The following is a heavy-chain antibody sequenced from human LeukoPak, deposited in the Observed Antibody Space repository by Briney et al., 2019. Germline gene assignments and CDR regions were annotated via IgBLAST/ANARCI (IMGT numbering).Heavy chain of an antibody. D-gene: IGHD6-13*01. J-gene: IGHJ3*02. CDR1: GGSISSYY. CDR3: ARSLYSSSWYIGAFDI. CDR2: IYTSGST. Sequence: SETLSLTCTVSGGSISSYYWSWIRQPAGKGLEWIGRIYTSGSTNYNPSLKSRVTMSVDTSKNQFSLKLSSVTAADTAVYYCARSLYSSSWYIGAFDIWGQGTMVTVSS. V-gene: IGHV4-4*07.